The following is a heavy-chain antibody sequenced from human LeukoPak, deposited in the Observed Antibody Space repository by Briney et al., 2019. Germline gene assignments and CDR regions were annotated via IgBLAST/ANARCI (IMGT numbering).Heavy chain of an antibody. CDR2: FNPNLGGT. Sequence: ASVKVSCKASGYTFTDYYIHWVRQAPGQGLEWMGWFNPNLGGTNYAQKFQDSVTMTSDTSISTAYMEGRSLRYDDTAVYYCARPRSSYEYGDYESFDFWGQGTLVTVSS. V-gene: IGHV1-2*02. D-gene: IGHD4-17*01. CDR3: ARPRSSYEYGDYESFDF. J-gene: IGHJ4*02. CDR1: GYTFTDYY.